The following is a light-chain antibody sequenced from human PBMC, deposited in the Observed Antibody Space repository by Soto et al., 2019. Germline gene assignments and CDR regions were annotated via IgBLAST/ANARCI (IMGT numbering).Light chain of an antibody. Sequence: QSVLTQPASVSGSPGQSITISCTGTTSDVGGYNYVSWYQQHPGKAPKLIMSDVSNRPSGVSSRFSGSRSGNTASLTISGLQPEDEADYYCSSDTSSSTPYVFGTGTKLTVL. CDR1: TSDVGGYNY. CDR3: SSDTSSSTPYV. CDR2: DVS. J-gene: IGLJ1*01. V-gene: IGLV2-14*03.